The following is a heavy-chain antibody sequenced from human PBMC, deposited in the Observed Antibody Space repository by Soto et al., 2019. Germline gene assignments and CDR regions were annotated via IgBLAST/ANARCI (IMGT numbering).Heavy chain of an antibody. Sequence: GASVKVSCKTSGYTFTGYFLHWVRQAPGQGPEWMGWIDPHSGITNYTRTFQGRVSMTRDRPIDTAYMEVNRLTSDDTAVYYCARGQGYCTSSGCSSFDYWGRGTLVTVSS. CDR1: GYTFTGYF. V-gene: IGHV1-2*02. D-gene: IGHD2-2*01. CDR2: IDPHSGIT. CDR3: ARGQGYCTSSGCSSFDY. J-gene: IGHJ4*02.